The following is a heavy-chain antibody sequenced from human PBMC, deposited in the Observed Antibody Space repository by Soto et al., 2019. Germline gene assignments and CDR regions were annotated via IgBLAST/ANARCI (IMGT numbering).Heavy chain of an antibody. D-gene: IGHD3-22*01. CDR1: GGSISSSSYY. CDR2: IYHSGST. Sequence: PSETLSLTCTVSGGSISSSSYYWGWIRQPPGKGLEWIGSIYHSGSTYYNPSLKSRVTISVDTSKNQFSLKLSSVTAADTAVYYCALYYYDSSGYYTDYWGQGTLVTVSS. V-gene: IGHV4-39*07. CDR3: ALYYYDSSGYYTDY. J-gene: IGHJ4*02.